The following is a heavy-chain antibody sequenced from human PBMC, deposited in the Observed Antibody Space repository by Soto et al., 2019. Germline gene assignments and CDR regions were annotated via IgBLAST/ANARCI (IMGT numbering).Heavy chain of an antibody. CDR1: GGSISSYY. CDR2: IYYSGST. CDR3: AREFRVVPAASYYYYYMDV. D-gene: IGHD2-2*01. Sequence: SETLSLTCTVSGGSISSYYGSWIRQPPGKGLEWIGYIYYSGSTNYNPSLKSRVTISVDTSKNQFSLKLSSVTAADTAVYYCAREFRVVPAASYYYYYMDVWGKGTTVTVSS. J-gene: IGHJ6*03. V-gene: IGHV4-59*01.